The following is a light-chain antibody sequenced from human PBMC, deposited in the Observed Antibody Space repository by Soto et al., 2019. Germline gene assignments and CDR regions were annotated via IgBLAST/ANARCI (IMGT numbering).Light chain of an antibody. V-gene: IGLV3-21*02. J-gene: IGLJ1*01. CDR2: DDN. CDR3: QVWDSFSDHYV. CDR1: KIGSKR. Sequence: SYELTQTPSVSVAPGQTARISCGGDKIGSKRVHWYQQKPGQAPVLVVYDDNDRPSGIPELFSGANSGNTATLTISRVEAGDEADYYCQVWDSFSDHYVFGNGTKLTVL.